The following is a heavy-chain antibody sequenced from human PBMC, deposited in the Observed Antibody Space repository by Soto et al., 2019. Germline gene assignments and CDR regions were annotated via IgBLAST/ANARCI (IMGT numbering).Heavy chain of an antibody. J-gene: IGHJ4*02. CDR2: IYYSGRT. V-gene: IGHV4-61*01. CDR1: GGSVSSGSYY. Sequence: QVQLQESGPGLVKPSETLSLTCTVSGGSVSSGSYYWSWIRQPPGKGLEWIGNIYYSGRTTYNPSFKTEVTIYVDTSKNQFSLNMTSVTAADTAVYYWARERGRVANSDHWGQGALVTVSS. D-gene: IGHD2-15*01. CDR3: ARERGRVANSDH.